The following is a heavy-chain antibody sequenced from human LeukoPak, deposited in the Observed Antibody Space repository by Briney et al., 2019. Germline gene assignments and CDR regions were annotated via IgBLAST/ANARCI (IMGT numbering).Heavy chain of an antibody. CDR2: INPNSGGT. CDR1: GYTFTGYY. CDR3: ARDLTTVTWGRLDY. D-gene: IGHD4-17*01. V-gene: IGHV1-2*02. Sequence: VASVKVSCKASGYTFTGYYMHWVRQAPGQGLEWIGWINPNSGGTNYAQKFQGRVTMTRDTSISTAYMELSRLRSDDTAVYYCARDLTTVTWGRLDYWGQGTLVTVSS. J-gene: IGHJ4*02.